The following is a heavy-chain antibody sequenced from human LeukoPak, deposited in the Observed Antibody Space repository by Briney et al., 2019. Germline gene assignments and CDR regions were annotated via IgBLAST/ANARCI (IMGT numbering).Heavy chain of an antibody. D-gene: IGHD3-22*01. J-gene: IGHJ4*02. CDR3: ARRYYYDSSGYDFDY. Sequence: GASVKVSCKASVYTFTSSGISWVRQAPGQGLEWMGWISAYNGNTNYAQKLQGRVTMTTDTSTSTAYMELRSLRSDDTAVYYCARRYYYDSSGYDFDYWGQGTLVTVSS. CDR2: ISAYNGNT. V-gene: IGHV1-18*01. CDR1: VYTFTSSG.